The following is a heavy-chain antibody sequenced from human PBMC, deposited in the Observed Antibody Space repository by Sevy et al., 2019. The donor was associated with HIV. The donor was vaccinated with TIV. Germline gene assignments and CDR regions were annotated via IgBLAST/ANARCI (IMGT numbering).Heavy chain of an antibody. J-gene: IGHJ4*02. CDR2: ISGYNGNT. D-gene: IGHD6-19*01. CDR3: ARCRWGAVAECYFDD. V-gene: IGHV1-18*01. Sequence: ASVKVSCKASGYTFTSYGISWVRQAPGQGLEWMGWISGYNGNTNYAQKLQGRVTMTTDTSTSTAYMELRSLRSVDTAVYYCARCRWGAVAECYFDDWGQGTLVTVSS. CDR1: GYTFTSYG.